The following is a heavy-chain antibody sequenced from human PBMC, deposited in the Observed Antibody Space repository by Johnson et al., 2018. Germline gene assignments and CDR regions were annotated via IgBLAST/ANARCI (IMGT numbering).Heavy chain of an antibody. J-gene: IGHJ4*02. D-gene: IGHD2-15*01. V-gene: IGHV3-21*04. CDR2: ISSSDSTI. CDR1: GFTFSSYG. CDR3: ARVRGGSWTLDY. Sequence: VQLVESGGGLVKPGGSLRLSCAASGFTFSSYGMKWVRQAPGKGLEWVSSISSSDSTIYYADSVKGRFTISRENVKNSLYLQMNSLRAEDTAVYYCARVRGGSWTLDYWGQGTLVTVSS.